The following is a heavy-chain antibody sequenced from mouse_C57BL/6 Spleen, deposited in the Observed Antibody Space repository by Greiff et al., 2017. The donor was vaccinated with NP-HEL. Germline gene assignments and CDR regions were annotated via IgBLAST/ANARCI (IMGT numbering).Heavy chain of an antibody. D-gene: IGHD2-13*01. CDR3: AGEMGLRFAD. CDR2: INPNNGGT. Sequence: EVQLQQSGPELVKPGASVKISCKASGYTFTDYYMNWVKQSHGKSLEWIGDINPNNGGTSYNQKFKGKATLTVDKSSSTAYMELRSLTSEDSAVYYCAGEMGLRFADWGQGTLVTVSA. CDR1: GYTFTDYY. V-gene: IGHV1-26*01. J-gene: IGHJ3*01.